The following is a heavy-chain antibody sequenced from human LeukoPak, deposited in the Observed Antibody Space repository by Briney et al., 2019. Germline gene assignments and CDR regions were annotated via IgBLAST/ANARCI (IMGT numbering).Heavy chain of an antibody. J-gene: IGHJ6*03. CDR2: ISSSSSTI. D-gene: IGHD1-26*01. Sequence: GGSLRLSCAASGFTFSSYSMNWVPQARGKGLEWVSYISSSSSTIYNADFVKGRFTISRDNAKNSLYLQMYSLRAEDMAVYYCARTLYSGNSYYMDVWGKGTTVTVSS. V-gene: IGHV3-48*01. CDR3: ARTLYSGNSYYMDV. CDR1: GFTFSSYS.